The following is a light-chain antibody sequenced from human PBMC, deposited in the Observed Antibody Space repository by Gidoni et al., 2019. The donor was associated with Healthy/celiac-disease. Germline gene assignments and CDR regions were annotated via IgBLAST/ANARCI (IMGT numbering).Light chain of an antibody. Sequence: QSVLTQPPSASGTPGQRVTISCSGSSSNIGSTYVYWYQQLPGTAPKLLISRNTQRPARVPDRFSGSQSGTAASLAISGLRSEDEADYYCAAWDDSLSGPVFGGGTKLTVL. CDR3: AAWDDSLSGPV. J-gene: IGLJ2*01. V-gene: IGLV1-47*01. CDR1: SSNIGSTY. CDR2: RNT.